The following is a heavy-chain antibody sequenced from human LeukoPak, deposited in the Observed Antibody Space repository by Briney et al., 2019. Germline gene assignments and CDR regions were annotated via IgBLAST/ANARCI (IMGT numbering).Heavy chain of an antibody. J-gene: IGHJ4*02. CDR2: IYHSGNT. Sequence: SQTLSPTCAVSGGSISSGGYSWSWIRQPPGKGLEWIGYIYHSGNTYYNPSLKSRVTISVDRSKNQFSLKLSSVTAADTAVYYCARRELGYCSGGSCYDNGFDYWGQGTLVTVSS. V-gene: IGHV4-30-2*01. D-gene: IGHD2-15*01. CDR3: ARRELGYCSGGSCYDNGFDY. CDR1: GGSISSGGYS.